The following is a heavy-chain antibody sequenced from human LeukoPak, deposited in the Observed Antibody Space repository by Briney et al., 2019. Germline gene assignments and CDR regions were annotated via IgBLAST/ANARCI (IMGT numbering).Heavy chain of an antibody. CDR1: GGSFSGYS. D-gene: IGHD2-2*02. J-gene: IGHJ4*02. CDR2: INHSGST. CDR3: ARDQGPAAISFDY. Sequence: PSETLSLTCGVYGGSFSGYSWSWIRQPPGKGLEWIGEINHSGSTNYNPSLKSRVTISVDTSKNQFSLKLSSVTAADTAVYYCARDQGPAAISFDYWGQGTLVTVSS. V-gene: IGHV4-34*01.